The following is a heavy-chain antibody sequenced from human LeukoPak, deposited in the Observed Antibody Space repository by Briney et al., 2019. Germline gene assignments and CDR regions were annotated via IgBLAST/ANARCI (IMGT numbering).Heavy chain of an antibody. CDR3: ARNAADCTTSACYDS. D-gene: IGHD2-8*01. CDR1: GFTFRNYA. Sequence: GGSLRLSCAASGFTFRNYAMTSVRQAPGKGLEWVSVVAGNGDTTYYADCLKGRFTISRDNSRNTMYLQMNSLRAEDTTVYHCARNAADCTTSACYDSWGQGTLVTVSS. V-gene: IGHV3-23*01. J-gene: IGHJ4*02. CDR2: VAGNGDTT.